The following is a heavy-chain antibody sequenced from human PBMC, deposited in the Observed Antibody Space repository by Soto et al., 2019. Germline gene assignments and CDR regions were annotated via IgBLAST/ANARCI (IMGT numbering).Heavy chain of an antibody. V-gene: IGHV4-30-2*01. D-gene: IGHD5-12*01. Sequence: SETLSLTCAVSGGSISSGGYSWSWIRQPPGKGLEWIGYIYHSGSTYCNPSLKSRVTISVDRSKNQFSLKLSSVTAADTAVYYCARGGYDFYYYYGMDVWGQGTTVTVSS. CDR2: IYHSGST. CDR1: GGSISSGGYS. J-gene: IGHJ6*02. CDR3: ARGGYDFYYYYGMDV.